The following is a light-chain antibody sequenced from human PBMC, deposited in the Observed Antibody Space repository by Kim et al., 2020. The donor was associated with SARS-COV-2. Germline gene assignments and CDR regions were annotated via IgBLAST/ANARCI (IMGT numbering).Light chain of an antibody. J-gene: IGKJ2*01. Sequence: SASVGGRVTITGRASQSSSSWLAWYQQKPGKAPKLLIYKASSLESGVPSRFSGSGSGTEFTLTISSLQPDDCATYYCQQYNSYAYTFGQGTKLEIK. CDR1: QSSSSW. V-gene: IGKV1-5*03. CDR3: QQYNSYAYT. CDR2: KAS.